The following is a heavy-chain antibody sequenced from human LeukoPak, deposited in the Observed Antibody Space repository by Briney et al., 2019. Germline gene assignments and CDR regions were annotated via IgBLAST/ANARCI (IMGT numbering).Heavy chain of an antibody. V-gene: IGHV1-46*01. CDR1: GYTFTGYY. CDR3: ARSTSGWYSYY. J-gene: IGHJ4*02. D-gene: IGHD6-19*01. CDR2: INPSGGST. Sequence: ASVKVSCKASGYTFTGYYMHWVRQAPGQGLEWMGRINPSGGSTSYAQKFQGRVTMTRDTSTSTVYMELSSLRSDDTAVYYCARSTSGWYSYYWGQGTLVTVSS.